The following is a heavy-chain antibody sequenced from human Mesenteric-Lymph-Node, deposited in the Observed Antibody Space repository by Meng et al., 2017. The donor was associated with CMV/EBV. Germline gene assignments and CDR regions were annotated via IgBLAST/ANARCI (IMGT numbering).Heavy chain of an antibody. J-gene: IGHJ4*02. CDR3: ARGDCSSTSCYRSFDY. CDR1: GSVSSGSYS. CDR2: IYNSRNT. D-gene: IGHD2-2*01. Sequence: GSVSSGSYSWTWIRQPPGKGLEWIGYIYNSRNTYYNPSLKSRVTISVDTSKNQFSLKLSSVTAADTAVYYCARGDCSSTSCYRSFDYWGRGTLVTVSS. V-gene: IGHV4-61*01.